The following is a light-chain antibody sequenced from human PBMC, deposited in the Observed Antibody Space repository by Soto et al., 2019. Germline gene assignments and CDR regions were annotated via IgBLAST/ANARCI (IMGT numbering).Light chain of an antibody. V-gene: IGKV3-20*01. CDR2: GAS. Sequence: EIVLTQSPSTLSSFPGERATLSCRASQSVSSGYLAWYQQKPGQAPRLLIYGASSRATGIPDRFSGSGSGTDFTLTISRLEPEDFAVYYCQQYGSSPFTFGPGTKVDIK. J-gene: IGKJ3*01. CDR3: QQYGSSPFT. CDR1: QSVSSGY.